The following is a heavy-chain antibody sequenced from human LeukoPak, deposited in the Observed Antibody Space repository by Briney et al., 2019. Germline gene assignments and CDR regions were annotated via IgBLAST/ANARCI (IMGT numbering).Heavy chain of an antibody. CDR3: AKDRGQYGSGWKGTYYFDS. J-gene: IGHJ4*02. CDR2: ISYDGSNK. V-gene: IGHV3-30-3*01. D-gene: IGHD6-19*01. Sequence: PGRSLRLSCAASGFTFSSYAMHWVRQAPGKGLEWVAVISYDGSNKYYADSVKGRFTISRDNSKNTLFLQMNSLRAEDTAVYYCAKDRGQYGSGWKGTYYFDSWGQGTLVTVSS. CDR1: GFTFSSYA.